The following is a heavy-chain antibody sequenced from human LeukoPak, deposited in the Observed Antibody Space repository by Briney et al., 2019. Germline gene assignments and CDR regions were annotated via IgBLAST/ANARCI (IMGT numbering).Heavy chain of an antibody. CDR3: ARSGYSYGYSFDY. CDR1: GFTFSSYE. CDR2: ISSSGSTI. Sequence: PGGSLRLSCAASGFTFSSYEVNWVRQAPGKGLGWVSYISSSGSTIYYADSVKGRFTISRDNAKNSLYLQMNSLRAEDTAVYYCARSGYSYGYSFDYWGQGTLVTVSS. J-gene: IGHJ4*02. V-gene: IGHV3-48*03. D-gene: IGHD5-18*01.